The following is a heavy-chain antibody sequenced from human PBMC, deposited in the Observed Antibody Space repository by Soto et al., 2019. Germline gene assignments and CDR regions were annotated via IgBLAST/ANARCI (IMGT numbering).Heavy chain of an antibody. J-gene: IGHJ6*02. V-gene: IGHV3-30*18. D-gene: IGHD7-27*01. CDR3: AKDLGNYYYYYGMDV. CDR2: ISYDGSKK. CDR1: GFTFSSYG. Sequence: QVQLVESGGGVVQPGRSLRLSCAASGFTFSSYGMHWVRQAPGKGLEWVAVISYDGSKKYYADSVKGRFTISRDNSKNTLYLQMNSLRAEDTAVYYCAKDLGNYYYYYGMDVWGQGTTVTVSS.